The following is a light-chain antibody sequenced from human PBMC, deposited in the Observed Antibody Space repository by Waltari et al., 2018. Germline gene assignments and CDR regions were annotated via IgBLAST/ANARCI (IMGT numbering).Light chain of an antibody. J-gene: IGKJ4*01. Sequence: ETVLTQSPATLSLSPGERVTLSCRASQSVDIYLAWYQQKPGQAPRLLIYDASHRATGIPARFSGSGSGTDFTLTISSLEPEDFAVYYCQQRRNWPPLTFGGGTKVEIK. CDR3: QQRRNWPPLT. CDR1: QSVDIY. V-gene: IGKV3-11*01. CDR2: DAS.